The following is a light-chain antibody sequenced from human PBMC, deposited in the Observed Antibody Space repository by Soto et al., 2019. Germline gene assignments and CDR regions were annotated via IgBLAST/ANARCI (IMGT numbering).Light chain of an antibody. CDR1: QSLSGDY. CDR2: DAS. V-gene: IGKV3-20*01. CDR3: QHYDPCPRT. Sequence: EIVLTQSPGTLSLSPGDRATLPCRASQSLSGDYLAWYQQKPGQAPRLLIYDASRRATDIPARFSGSWYGTGPAVTIRQREAADFAGYFGQHYDPCPRTSGPGTKRQIQ. J-gene: IGKJ1*01.